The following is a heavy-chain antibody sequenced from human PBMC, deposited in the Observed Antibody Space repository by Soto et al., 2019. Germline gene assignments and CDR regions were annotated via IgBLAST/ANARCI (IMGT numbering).Heavy chain of an antibody. CDR2: IFYSGST. CDR1: GGSISSGNYY. CDR3: ARGRSGDIVVVAAIDY. J-gene: IGHJ4*02. Sequence: QVQLQESGPGLVKPSQTLSLTCTVSGGSISSGNYYWSWIRQHPGKGLEWIGYIFYSGSTYYNPSLQSRVTISVDTSKNQFSLKLSSVTAADPAVYYCARGRSGDIVVVAAIDYWGQGTLVTVSS. V-gene: IGHV4-31*03. D-gene: IGHD2-15*01.